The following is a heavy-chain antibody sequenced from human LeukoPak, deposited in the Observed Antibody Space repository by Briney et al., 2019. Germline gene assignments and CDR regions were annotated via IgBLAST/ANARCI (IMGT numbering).Heavy chain of an antibody. D-gene: IGHD6-13*01. V-gene: IGHV3-30*04. CDR2: IPFDGTNK. Sequence: GRSLRLSCAASGFTFSSYAMHWVRQAPGKGLDWVAVIPFDGTNKHHADSVKGRFTISRDNSKNTLYLQMNSLRPEDTAVYFCARDLISWYYFDYWGQGTLVTVSS. CDR3: ARDLISWYYFDY. J-gene: IGHJ4*02. CDR1: GFTFSSYA.